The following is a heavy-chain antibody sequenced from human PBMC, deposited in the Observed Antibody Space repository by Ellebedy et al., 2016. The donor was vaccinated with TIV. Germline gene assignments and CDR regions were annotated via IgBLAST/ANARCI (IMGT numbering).Heavy chain of an antibody. J-gene: IGHJ6*02. CDR2: ISGSGGST. Sequence: GESLKISCAASGFTFSSYAMSWVRQAPGKGLEWVSAISGSGGSTYYADSVKGRFTISRDNSKNTLYLQMNSLRAEDTAVYYCAKDTSYGGKREDVWGQGTTVTVSS. V-gene: IGHV3-23*01. D-gene: IGHD4-23*01. CDR1: GFTFSSYA. CDR3: AKDTSYGGKREDV.